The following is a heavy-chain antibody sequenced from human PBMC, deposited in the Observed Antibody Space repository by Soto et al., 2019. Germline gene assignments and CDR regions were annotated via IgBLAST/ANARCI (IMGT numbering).Heavy chain of an antibody. CDR1: GFTVSSDY. CDR3: ARDPVYRNGMDV. J-gene: IGHJ6*02. V-gene: IGHV3-66*01. D-gene: IGHD5-18*01. Sequence: EVQLVESGGGLVQPGGSLRLSCAASGFTVSSDYMTWVRQATGKGLEWLSTVYSGGTTYYADSVKGRFIISRDNSKNTLFHQMTNLRVEDTAMYYCARDPVYRNGMDVWGQGTTVTVSS. CDR2: VYSGGTT.